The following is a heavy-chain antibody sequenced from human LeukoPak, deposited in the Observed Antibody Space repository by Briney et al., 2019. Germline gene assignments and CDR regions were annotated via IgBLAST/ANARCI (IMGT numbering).Heavy chain of an antibody. CDR1: GYTFTGYY. V-gene: IGHV1-2*02. Sequence: ASVKVSCKASGYTFTGYYMHWLRQAPGQGLEWMGWINPNSGGTNYAQKFQGRVTMTRDTSISTAYMELSRLRSDDTAMYYCARSSSHLYDILTGYPHVSLDYWGQGTLVTVSS. D-gene: IGHD3-9*01. CDR3: ARSSSHLYDILTGYPHVSLDY. J-gene: IGHJ4*02. CDR2: INPNSGGT.